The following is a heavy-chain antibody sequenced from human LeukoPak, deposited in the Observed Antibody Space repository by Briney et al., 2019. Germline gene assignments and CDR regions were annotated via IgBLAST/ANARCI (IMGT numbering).Heavy chain of an antibody. D-gene: IGHD2-21*01. CDR1: GFTFSSYW. V-gene: IGHV3-74*01. J-gene: IGHJ6*03. CDR3: ARAPRDSFYMDV. CDR2: INSDGSST. Sequence: PGGSLRLSCAASGFTFSSYWMHWVRQAPGKGLVWVSRINSDGSSTSYADSVKGRFTISRDNAKNTLYLQMNSLRAEDTAVYYSARAPRDSFYMDVWGKGTTVTVSS.